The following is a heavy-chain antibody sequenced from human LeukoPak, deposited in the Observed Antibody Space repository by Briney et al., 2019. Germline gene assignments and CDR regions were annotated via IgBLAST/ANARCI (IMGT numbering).Heavy chain of an antibody. CDR2: IYYSGST. J-gene: IGHJ4*02. CDR1: GGSISSYY. CDR3: ARAMKRYYFDY. V-gene: IGHV4-59*01. Sequence: SGTLSLTCTVSGGSISSYYWSWIRQPPGKGLEWIGYIYYSGSTNYNPSLKSRVTISVDTSKNQFSLKLSSVTAADTAVYYCARAMKRYYFDYWGQGTLVTVSS. D-gene: IGHD3-22*01.